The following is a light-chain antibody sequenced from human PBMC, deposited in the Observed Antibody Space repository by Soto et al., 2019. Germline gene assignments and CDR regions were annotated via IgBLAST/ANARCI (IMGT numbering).Light chain of an antibody. Sequence: DIVMTQSPLSLPVTPREPASISCRSSQSLLLSNGYNYLDWYLQKPGQSPQLLIYLGSDRASGVPDRFSGSGSGTDFTLKISRVEAADVGLYYCMQVLQAPYTFGQGTQLEIK. CDR2: LGS. V-gene: IGKV2-28*01. CDR1: QSLLLSNGYNY. J-gene: IGKJ2*01. CDR3: MQVLQAPYT.